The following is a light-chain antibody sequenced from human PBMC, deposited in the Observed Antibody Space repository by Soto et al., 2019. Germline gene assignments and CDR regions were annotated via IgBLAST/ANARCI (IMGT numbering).Light chain of an antibody. Sequence: QSVLTQPPSVSGSPGQSVTISCTGTSSDVGSYNRVSWYQQPPGTAPKLMIYEVSNRPSGVPDRFSGSKSGNTASLTISGLQAEDEADYYCSSYTRSSPYVFGTGTKVTVL. CDR1: SSDVGSYNR. J-gene: IGLJ1*01. CDR2: EVS. V-gene: IGLV2-18*02. CDR3: SSYTRSSPYV.